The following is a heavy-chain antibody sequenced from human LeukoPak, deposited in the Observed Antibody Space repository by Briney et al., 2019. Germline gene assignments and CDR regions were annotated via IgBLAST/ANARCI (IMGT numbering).Heavy chain of an antibody. CDR2: IWSDGSIK. CDR1: GFTFSSYS. CDR3: ARGPIAVAGTPSIYQH. Sequence: GGSLRLSCAASGFTFSSYSMNWGRQAPGKGVEWVAVIWSDGSIKYYADSVKGRFTISRDNSRNTLYLQMNSLRAEDTAVYYCARGPIAVAGTPSIYQHWGQGTLVTVSS. V-gene: IGHV3-33*08. J-gene: IGHJ1*01. D-gene: IGHD6-19*01.